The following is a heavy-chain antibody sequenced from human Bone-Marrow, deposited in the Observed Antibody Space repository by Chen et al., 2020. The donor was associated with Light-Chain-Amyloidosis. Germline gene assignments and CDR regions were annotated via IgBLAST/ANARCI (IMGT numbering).Heavy chain of an antibody. CDR3: TTGIIPTSRYYYYMDV. V-gene: IGHV3-15*01. Sequence: EVQLVESGGGLVKPGGSLRLSCAASGFTFSNAWMSWVRQAPGKGLEWVGRIKRKTDGGTKDYAAPVKGRFTISSDDSKNTLYLQMNSLKTEDTAVYYCTTGIIPTSRYYYYMDVWGKGTTVTVSS. J-gene: IGHJ6*03. CDR1: GFTFSNAW. CDR2: IKRKTDGGTK.